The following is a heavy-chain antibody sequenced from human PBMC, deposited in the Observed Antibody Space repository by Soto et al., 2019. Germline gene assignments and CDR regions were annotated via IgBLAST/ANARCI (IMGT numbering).Heavy chain of an antibody. V-gene: IGHV1-69*06. CDR1: GGTFSSYA. Sequence: SVKVPCKASGGTFSSYAISWVRQAPGQGLEWMGGIIPIFGTANYAQKFQGRVTITADKSTSTAYMELSSLSSEDTAVYYCASTMFGVVIIPSRSYYYGRDVGGQGTTVTVS. J-gene: IGHJ6*02. CDR2: IIPIFGTA. D-gene: IGHD3-3*01. CDR3: ASTMFGVVIIPSRSYYYGRDV.